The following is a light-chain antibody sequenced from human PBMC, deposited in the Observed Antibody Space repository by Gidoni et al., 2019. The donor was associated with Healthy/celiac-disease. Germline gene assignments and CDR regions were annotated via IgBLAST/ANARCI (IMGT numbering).Light chain of an antibody. CDR1: QSLLHSNGYNY. V-gene: IGKV2-28*01. J-gene: IGKJ2*01. CDR3: MQALQTPLYT. Sequence: LPVTPGEPASISCRSSQSLLHSNGYNYLDWYLQKPGQSPQLLIYLGSNRASGVPDRFSGSGSGTDFTLKISRVEAEDVGVYYCMQALQTPLYTFGQGTKLEIK. CDR2: LGS.